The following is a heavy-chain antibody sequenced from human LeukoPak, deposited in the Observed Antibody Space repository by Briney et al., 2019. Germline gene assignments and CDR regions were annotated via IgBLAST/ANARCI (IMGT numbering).Heavy chain of an antibody. V-gene: IGHV3-30*18. Sequence: GRSLRLSCAASGFTFSSYGMHWVRQAPGKGLEWVAVISYDGSNKYYADSVKGRFTISRDNSKNTLYLQMNSLRAEDTAVYYCANAGVYSSSWYGVDYWGQGTLVTVSS. D-gene: IGHD6-13*01. J-gene: IGHJ4*02. CDR1: GFTFSSYG. CDR3: ANAGVYSSSWYGVDY. CDR2: ISYDGSNK.